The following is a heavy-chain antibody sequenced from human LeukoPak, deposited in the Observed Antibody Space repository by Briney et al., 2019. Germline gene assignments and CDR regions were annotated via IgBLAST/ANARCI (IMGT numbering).Heavy chain of an antibody. Sequence: SETLSLTCTVSGGSISSYYWSWIRQPPGKGLEWIGYIYYSGSTNYNPSLKSRVTISVDTSKNQFSLKLSSVTAADTAVYYCARTGNYYYYYYMDVWGKGTTVTVSS. J-gene: IGHJ6*03. CDR1: GGSISSYY. CDR2: IYYSGST. CDR3: ARTGNYYYYYYMDV. V-gene: IGHV4-59*08.